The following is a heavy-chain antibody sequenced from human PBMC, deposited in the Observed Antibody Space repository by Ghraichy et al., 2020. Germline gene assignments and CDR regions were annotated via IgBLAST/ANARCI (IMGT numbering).Heavy chain of an antibody. D-gene: IGHD1-1*01. Sequence: GGSLRLSCAASGFTFSSYSMNWARQAPGKGLEWVSSISSSSSYIYYADSVKGRFTISRDNAKNSLYLQMNSLRAEDTAVYYCARDGLKGAGTTPQWFDPWGQGTLVTVSS. J-gene: IGHJ5*02. V-gene: IGHV3-21*01. CDR3: ARDGLKGAGTTPQWFDP. CDR2: ISSSSSYI. CDR1: GFTFSSYS.